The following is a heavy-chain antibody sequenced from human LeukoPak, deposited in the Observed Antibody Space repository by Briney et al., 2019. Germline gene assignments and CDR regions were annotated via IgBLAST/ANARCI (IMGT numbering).Heavy chain of an antibody. J-gene: IGHJ4*02. V-gene: IGHV3-66*01. D-gene: IGHD6-13*01. CDR3: ARRFISSWFFDH. Sequence: GGSLRLSCVASGFTVSSNYMSWVRQAHGKGLGWVSFIYSAGSTYYAESVKGRFTISRDNSENTLYLNMNSLSAEDTAIYYCARRFISSWFFDHWGQGTLVTVSS. CDR1: GFTVSSNY. CDR2: IYSAGST.